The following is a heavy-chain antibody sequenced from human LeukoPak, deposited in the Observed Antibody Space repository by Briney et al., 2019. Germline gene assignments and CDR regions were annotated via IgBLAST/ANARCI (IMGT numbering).Heavy chain of an antibody. V-gene: IGHV3-33*08. D-gene: IGHD6-13*01. CDR3: ASSAGGLIDC. CDR1: GFTSSSYS. J-gene: IGHJ4*02. CDR2: IWFDGSNK. Sequence: GGSLRLSCAAPGFTSSSYSMNWVRRAPGKGLEWVAVIWFDGSNKFYADSVKGRFTISRDNSKNTLYLQMNSLRAEDTAVYYCASSAGGLIDCWGQGTLVIVSS.